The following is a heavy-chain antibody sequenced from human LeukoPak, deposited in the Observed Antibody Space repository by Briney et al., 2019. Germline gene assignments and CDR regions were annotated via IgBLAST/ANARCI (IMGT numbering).Heavy chain of an antibody. CDR3: AKDFGDRFYYFDS. J-gene: IGHJ4*02. CDR1: GFMFRNYA. V-gene: IGHV3-23*01. CDR2: IIASGGTT. Sequence: GGSLRLSCAASGFMFRNYAMDWVRQAPGKGLEWVSAIIASGGTTYYADSVKGRFTISRDNSKNMLFLQMNSLRAEDTAVYYCAKDFGDRFYYFDSWGQGTLVTVSS. D-gene: IGHD4-17*01.